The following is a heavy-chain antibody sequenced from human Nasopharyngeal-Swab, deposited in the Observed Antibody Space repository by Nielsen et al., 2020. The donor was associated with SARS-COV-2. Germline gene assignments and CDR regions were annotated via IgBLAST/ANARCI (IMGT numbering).Heavy chain of an antibody. V-gene: IGHV3-30*03. CDR3: ARGIAAAGV. CDR1: GFTFSSYE. J-gene: IGHJ4*02. D-gene: IGHD6-13*01. CDR2: ISYDGSNK. Sequence: GGSLRLSCAASGFTFSSYEMNWVRQAPGKGLEWVAVISYDGSNKYYADSVKGRFTISRDNSKNTLYLQMNSLRAEDTAVYYCARGIAAAGVWGQGTLVTVSS.